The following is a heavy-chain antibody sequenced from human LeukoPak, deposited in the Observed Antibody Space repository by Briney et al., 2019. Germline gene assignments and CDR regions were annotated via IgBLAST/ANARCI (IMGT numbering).Heavy chain of an antibody. D-gene: IGHD2-15*01. CDR1: GYTFTGYY. V-gene: IGHV1-2*02. CDR3: AIGNTPWSGGSCYSVPHDY. J-gene: IGHJ4*02. CDR2: INPNSGGT. Sequence: ASVKVSCKASGYTFTGYYMHWVRQAPGQGLEWMGWINPNSGGTNYAQKFQGRVTMTRDTSISTAYMELSRLRSDDTAVYYCAIGNTPWSGGSCYSVPHDYWGQGTLVTVSS.